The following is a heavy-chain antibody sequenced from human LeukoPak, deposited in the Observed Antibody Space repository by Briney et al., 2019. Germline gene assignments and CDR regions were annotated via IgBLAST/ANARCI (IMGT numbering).Heavy chain of an antibody. CDR2: IISNLGTT. J-gene: IGHJ4*02. D-gene: IGHD3-22*01. V-gene: IGHV1-69*04. Sequence: GSSVNVSGKASGGTSNSHAISWVRQAPGQGLEWMGRIISNLGTTNRAQKFQDRVTLTADKSTNTAYMELTSLTSDDTAIYYCATTNDGGGYQWGDFFDYWGQGTLVTVSS. CDR3: ATTNDGGGYQWGDFFDY. CDR1: GGTSNSHA.